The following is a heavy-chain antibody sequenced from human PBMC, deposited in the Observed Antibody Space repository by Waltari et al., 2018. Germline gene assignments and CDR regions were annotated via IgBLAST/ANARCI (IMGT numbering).Heavy chain of an antibody. J-gene: IGHJ3*02. V-gene: IGHV4-38-2*01. CDR1: GYSISSGYY. Sequence: QVQLQESGPGLVKPSETLSLTCAVSGYSISSGYYWGWIRQPPGKGLEWIGSIYHSGSTYSHPSLKSRVTISVDTSKNQFSLKLSSVTAADTAVYYCARQTAAANAFDIWGQGTMVTVSS. D-gene: IGHD6-13*01. CDR3: ARQTAAANAFDI. CDR2: IYHSGST.